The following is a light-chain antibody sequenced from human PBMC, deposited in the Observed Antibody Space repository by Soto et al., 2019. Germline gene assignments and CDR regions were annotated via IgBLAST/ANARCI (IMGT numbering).Light chain of an antibody. V-gene: IGKV3-20*01. Sequence: IVLTQSPAILSLSPGKRATLSCRASQSVSSSYLAWYQQKPGQAPRLLIYGASSRATGIPDRFSGSGSGTDFTLPISSLQSEDFAVYYCQQYDNWLTFGGGTKVEIK. CDR2: GAS. CDR1: QSVSSSY. CDR3: QQYDNWLT. J-gene: IGKJ4*01.